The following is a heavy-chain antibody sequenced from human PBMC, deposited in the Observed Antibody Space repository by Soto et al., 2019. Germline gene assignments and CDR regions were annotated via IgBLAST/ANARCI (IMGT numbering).Heavy chain of an antibody. J-gene: IGHJ6*02. CDR1: GGTFSSYA. V-gene: IGHV1-69*13. CDR3: ARVGGMITVTHYYYYGMDV. D-gene: IGHD4-17*01. CDR2: IIPIFGTA. Sequence: SVKVSCKASGGTFSSYAISWVRQAPGQGLEWMGGIIPIFGTANYAQKFQGRVTITADESTSTAYMELSSLRSEDTAVYYCARVGGMITVTHYYYYGMDVWGQGTTVTVSS.